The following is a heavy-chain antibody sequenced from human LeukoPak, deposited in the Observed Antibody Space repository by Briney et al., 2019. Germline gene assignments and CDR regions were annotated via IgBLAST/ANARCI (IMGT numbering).Heavy chain of an antibody. CDR1: GFTFSIYA. CDR3: ANQYGRSIAVAGFQH. D-gene: IGHD6-19*01. Sequence: PGGSLRLSCAATGFTFSIYAMSWVRQAPGKGLEWVSLISGSGSETYYADSVKGRFTISRDNSKNTLYLQMNSLRAEDTAVYYCANQYGRSIAVAGFQHWGQGTLVTVSS. V-gene: IGHV3-23*01. J-gene: IGHJ1*01. CDR2: ISGSGSET.